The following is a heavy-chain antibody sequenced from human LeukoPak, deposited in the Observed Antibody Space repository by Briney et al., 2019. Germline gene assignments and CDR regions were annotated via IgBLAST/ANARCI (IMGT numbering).Heavy chain of an antibody. V-gene: IGHV4-4*07. CDR1: GGSISSYY. D-gene: IGHD3-3*01. CDR2: IYTSGST. J-gene: IGHJ4*02. CDR3: ARSYYDFWSGYYLDY. Sequence: PSETLSLTCTVSGGSISSYYWSWIRQPAGKGLEWIGRIYTSGSTNYNPSLKSRVTMSVDTSKNQFSLKLSSVTAADTAVYYCARSYYDFWSGYYLDYWGQGTLVTVSS.